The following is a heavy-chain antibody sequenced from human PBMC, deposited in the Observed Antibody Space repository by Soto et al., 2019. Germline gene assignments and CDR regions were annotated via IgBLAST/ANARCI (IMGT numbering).Heavy chain of an antibody. CDR3: ARGLVPAASPRYYYYYYGMDV. J-gene: IGHJ6*02. V-gene: IGHV1-69*13. D-gene: IGHD2-2*01. CDR2: IIPIFGTA. Sequence: ASVKVSCKASGGTFSSYAISWVRQAPGQGLEWMGGIIPIFGTANYAQKFQGRATITADESTSTAYMELSSLRSEDTAVYYCARGLVPAASPRYYYYYYGMDVWGQGTTVTVPS. CDR1: GGTFSSYA.